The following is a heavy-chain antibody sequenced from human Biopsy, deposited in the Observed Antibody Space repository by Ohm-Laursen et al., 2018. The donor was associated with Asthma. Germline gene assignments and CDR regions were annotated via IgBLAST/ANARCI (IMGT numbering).Heavy chain of an antibody. J-gene: IGHJ3*02. CDR2: ISGSGGST. Sequence: SLRLSCSASGFTFSSYAMGWVRQAPGKGLEWVSAISGSGGSTYYADSVKGRFTISRDNSKNTLYLQMNSLRAEDTAVYYCAKESGSNYAFDIWGQGTMVTVSS. CDR3: AKESGSNYAFDI. D-gene: IGHD1-1*01. V-gene: IGHV3-23*01. CDR1: GFTFSSYA.